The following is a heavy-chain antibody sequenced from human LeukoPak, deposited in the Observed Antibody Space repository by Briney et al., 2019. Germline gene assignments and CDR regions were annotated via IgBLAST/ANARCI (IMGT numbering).Heavy chain of an antibody. Sequence: SETLSLTCAVYGGSFSGYYWSWIRQHPGKGLEWIGYIYYSGSTYYNPSLKSRVTISVDTSKNQFSLKLSSVTAADTAVYYCARDFPNDYGPSWGQGTLVTVSS. CDR3: ARDFPNDYGPS. CDR2: IYYSGST. V-gene: IGHV4-31*11. J-gene: IGHJ5*02. CDR1: GGSFSGYY. D-gene: IGHD4-17*01.